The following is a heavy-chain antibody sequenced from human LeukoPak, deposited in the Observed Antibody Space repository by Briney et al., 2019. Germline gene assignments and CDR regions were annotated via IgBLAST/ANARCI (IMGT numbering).Heavy chain of an antibody. CDR1: GYTFTSYD. CDR2: MNPNSGNT. V-gene: IGHV1-8*01. J-gene: IGHJ4*02. D-gene: IGHD1-1*01. CDR3: ARGVRNGYYFDY. Sequence: ASVKVSCKASGYTFTSYDINWVRQATGQGLEWMGWMNPNSGNTGYAQKFQGRVTMTRNTSISTAYMELSSLRSEDTAVYYCARGVRNGYYFDYWGQGTLATVSS.